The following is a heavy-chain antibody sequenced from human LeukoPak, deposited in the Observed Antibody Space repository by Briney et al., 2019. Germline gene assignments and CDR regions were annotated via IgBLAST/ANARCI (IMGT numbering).Heavy chain of an antibody. J-gene: IGHJ3*02. D-gene: IGHD3-16*02. CDR3: ARLQYVWGSYRYPSAFDI. Sequence: PSGTLSLTCAVSGGSISSSNWWSWVRQPPGKGLEWIGEISHSGSTNYNPSLKSRVTISVDTSKNQFSLKLSSVTAADTAVYYCARLQYVWGSYRYPSAFDIWGQGTMVTVSS. CDR1: GGSISSSNW. V-gene: IGHV4-4*02. CDR2: ISHSGST.